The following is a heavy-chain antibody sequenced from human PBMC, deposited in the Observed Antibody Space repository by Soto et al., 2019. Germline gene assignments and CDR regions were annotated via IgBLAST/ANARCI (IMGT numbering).Heavy chain of an antibody. Sequence: SETLSLTCTVSGGSISSSSYYWGWIRQPPGKGLEWIGSIYYSGSTYYNPSLKSRVTISVDTSKNQFSLKLSSVTAADTAVYYCASFQPYLSPDQQTFKDYYDSPGGDAFDIWGQGTMVTVSS. CDR1: GGSISSSSYY. D-gene: IGHD3-22*01. V-gene: IGHV4-39*01. CDR2: IYYSGST. CDR3: ASFQPYLSPDQQTFKDYYDSPGGDAFDI. J-gene: IGHJ3*02.